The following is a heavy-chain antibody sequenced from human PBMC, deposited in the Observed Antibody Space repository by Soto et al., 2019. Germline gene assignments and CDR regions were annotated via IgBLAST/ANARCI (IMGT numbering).Heavy chain of an antibody. CDR2: IIPIFGTA. CDR3: ARPVLGYCTNGVCSDPYYYYGMDV. D-gene: IGHD2-8*01. CDR1: GGTFSSYA. Sequence: SVKVSCKASGGTFSSYAISWVRQAPGQGLEWMRGIIPIFGTANYAQKFQGRVTITADESTSTAYMELSSLRSEDTAVYYCARPVLGYCTNGVCSDPYYYYGMDVWGQGTTVSGSS. V-gene: IGHV1-69*13. J-gene: IGHJ6*02.